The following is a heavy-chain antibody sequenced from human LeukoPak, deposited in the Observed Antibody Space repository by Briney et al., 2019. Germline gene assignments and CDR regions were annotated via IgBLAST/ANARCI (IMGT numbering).Heavy chain of an antibody. CDR2: IIPILGIA. Sequence: SSVKVSCKASGGTFSSYAISWVRQAPGQGLEWMGRIIPILGIANYAQKFQGRVTITADKSTSTAYMELSSLRSEDTAVYYCARDPYYYGSGSYYNWGQGTLVTVSS. V-gene: IGHV1-69*04. CDR1: GGTFSSYA. J-gene: IGHJ4*02. D-gene: IGHD3-10*01. CDR3: ARDPYYYGSGSYYN.